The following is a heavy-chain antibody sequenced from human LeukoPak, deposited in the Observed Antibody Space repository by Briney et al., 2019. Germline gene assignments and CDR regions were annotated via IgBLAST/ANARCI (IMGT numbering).Heavy chain of an antibody. CDR1: GFAFTNYW. Sequence: QPGGSLRLSCVASGFAFTNYWMTWVRQAPGKRLQWVANIRQDGNERYLVDSVKGRFTISRDNAKNSLYLQMNSLRAEDTAVYYCARLVAGAGITYWGQGTLVTVSS. CDR2: IRQDGNER. CDR3: ARLVAGAGITY. V-gene: IGHV3-7*05. J-gene: IGHJ4*02. D-gene: IGHD6-19*01.